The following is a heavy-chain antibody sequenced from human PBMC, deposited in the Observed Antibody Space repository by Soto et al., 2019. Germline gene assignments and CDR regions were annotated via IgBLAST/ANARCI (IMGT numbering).Heavy chain of an antibody. D-gene: IGHD3-9*01. J-gene: IGHJ4*02. CDR2: VSHSGST. Sequence: RQPPGKGLEWIGEVSHSGSTKYNPSLKSRVTISVDTSKNQFSLKLSSVTAADTAVYYCERGDILTGYQYWGQGALVTVSS. CDR3: ERGDILTGYQY. V-gene: IGHV4-34*01.